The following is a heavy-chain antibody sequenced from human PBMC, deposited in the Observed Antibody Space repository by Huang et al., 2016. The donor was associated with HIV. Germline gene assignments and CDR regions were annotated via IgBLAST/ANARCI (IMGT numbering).Heavy chain of an antibody. Sequence: QVQLVQSGNEVKKPGASVKVSCKASDYSFNSYGINWVRQAPGQGLEWMGWSNAYNGNTNYAQKLQGRVDLTTDTSTSTAYMELRTLLSDDTAVYYCARQGFGRSDAFDIWGQGTMVTVSS. CDR3: ARQGFGRSDAFDI. V-gene: IGHV1-18*01. J-gene: IGHJ3*02. CDR1: DYSFNSYG. CDR2: SNAYNGNT. D-gene: IGHD3-10*01.